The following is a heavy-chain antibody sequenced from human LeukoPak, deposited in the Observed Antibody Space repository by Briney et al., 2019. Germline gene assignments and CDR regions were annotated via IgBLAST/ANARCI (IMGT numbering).Heavy chain of an antibody. CDR2: FSGRGGST. V-gene: IGHV3-23*01. Sequence: QPGGSLRLSCAASGFTFSDYGMSWVRQAPGKGLEWVSTFSGRGGSTYYAYSVKGRVTISRDNSKNTLYLQMNSLRAEDTAVYYCAKDSGLLWFGEAHYYYMDVWGKGTTVTISS. D-gene: IGHD3-10*01. CDR1: GFTFSDYG. CDR3: AKDSGLLWFGEAHYYYMDV. J-gene: IGHJ6*03.